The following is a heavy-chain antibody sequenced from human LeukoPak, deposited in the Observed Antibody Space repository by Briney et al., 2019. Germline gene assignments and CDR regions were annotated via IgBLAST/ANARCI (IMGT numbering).Heavy chain of an antibody. CDR3: ARRVVVNPVVFDY. J-gene: IGHJ4*02. V-gene: IGHV3-7*01. Sequence: GESLRLSCAASGFTFSSYWMSWVRQAPGKGLERVGNIKQDGSEKYYVDSVKGRFTISRDNAKNSLYLQMNSLRAEDTAVYYCARRVVVNPVVFDYWGQGTLVTVSS. CDR2: IKQDGSEK. D-gene: IGHD3-22*01. CDR1: GFTFSSYW.